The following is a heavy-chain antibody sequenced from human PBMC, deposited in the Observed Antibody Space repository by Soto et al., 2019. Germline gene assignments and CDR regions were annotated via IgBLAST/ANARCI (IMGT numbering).Heavy chain of an antibody. Sequence: GGSLRLSCAASGFTFSSYSMNWVRQAPGKGLEWVSYISSDSSTIYYADSVKGRFTISRDNAKDSLYLQMNSLRAEDTAVYYCARPLTGDAFDIWGEGTMVTVSS. J-gene: IGHJ3*02. CDR3: ARPLTGDAFDI. CDR2: ISSDSSTI. V-gene: IGHV3-48*01. D-gene: IGHD7-27*01. CDR1: GFTFSSYS.